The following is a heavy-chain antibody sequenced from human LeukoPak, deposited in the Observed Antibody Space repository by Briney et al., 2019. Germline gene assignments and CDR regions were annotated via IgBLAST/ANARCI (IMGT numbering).Heavy chain of an antibody. D-gene: IGHD3-16*01. CDR2: IYSGGST. CDR3: AREVGGSAFDI. Sequence: GGSLRLSCAASGFTFSSYAMDWVRQAPGKGLEWVSIIYSGGSTYYADSVKGRFTISRHNSKNTLYLQMNSLRAEDTAVYYCAREVGGSAFDIWGQGTMVTVSS. V-gene: IGHV3-53*04. J-gene: IGHJ3*02. CDR1: GFTFSSYA.